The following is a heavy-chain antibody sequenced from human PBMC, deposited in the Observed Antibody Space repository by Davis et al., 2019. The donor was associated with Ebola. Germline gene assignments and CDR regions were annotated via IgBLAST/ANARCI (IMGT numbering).Heavy chain of an antibody. CDR1: GFTFSSYW. J-gene: IGHJ6*04. D-gene: IGHD6-13*01. Sequence: GESLKISCAASGFTFSSYWMHWVRQAPGKGLVYVSRINGDGSSTAYADSVKGRFTISRDNAKNTLYLQMNSLRAEDTAVYYCARESEQQLVYYYGMDVWGKGTTVTVSS. CDR3: ARESEQQLVYYYGMDV. V-gene: IGHV3-74*01. CDR2: INGDGSST.